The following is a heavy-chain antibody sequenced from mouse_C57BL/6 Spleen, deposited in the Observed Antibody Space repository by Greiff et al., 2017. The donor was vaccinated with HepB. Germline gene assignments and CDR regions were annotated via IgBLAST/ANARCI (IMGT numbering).Heavy chain of an antibody. D-gene: IGHD2-5*01. CDR3: ARIAYYSNYGYFDY. J-gene: IGHJ2*01. Sequence: QVTLKECGPGILQPSQTLSLTCSFSGFSLSTFGMGVGWIRQPSGKGLEWLAHIWWDDDKYYNPALKSRLTISKDTSKNQVFLKIANVDTADTATYYCARIAYYSNYGYFDYWGQGTTLTVSS. CDR1: GFSLSTFGMG. CDR2: IWWDDDK. V-gene: IGHV8-8*01.